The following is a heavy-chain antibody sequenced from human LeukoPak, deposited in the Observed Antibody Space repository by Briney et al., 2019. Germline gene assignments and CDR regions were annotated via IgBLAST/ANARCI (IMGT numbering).Heavy chain of an antibody. CDR1: GFTVSGNY. CDR2: IYSGGST. Sequence: GSLRLSCAASGFTVSGNYMSWVRQAPGKGLEWVSVIYSGGSTYYADSVKGRFTISRDNSKNTVSLQMNSLRAEDAAVYYCARDLGHSYGYFGYWGQGTLVTVSS. V-gene: IGHV3-53*01. CDR3: ARDLGHSYGYFGY. D-gene: IGHD5-18*01. J-gene: IGHJ4*02.